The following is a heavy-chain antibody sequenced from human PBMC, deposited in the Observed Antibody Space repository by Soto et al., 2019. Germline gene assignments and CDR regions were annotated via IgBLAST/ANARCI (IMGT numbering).Heavy chain of an antibody. D-gene: IGHD2-21*02. CDR3: ATELSVYCGGDCYAFDY. CDR2: IYTSGST. Sequence: PSETLSLTCTVSGGSISSYYWSWIRQPAGKGLEWIGRIYTSGSTNYNPSLKSRVTMSVDTSKNQFSLKLSSVTAADTAVYYCATELSVYCGGDCYAFDYWGQGTLVTVSS. V-gene: IGHV4-4*07. J-gene: IGHJ4*02. CDR1: GGSISSYY.